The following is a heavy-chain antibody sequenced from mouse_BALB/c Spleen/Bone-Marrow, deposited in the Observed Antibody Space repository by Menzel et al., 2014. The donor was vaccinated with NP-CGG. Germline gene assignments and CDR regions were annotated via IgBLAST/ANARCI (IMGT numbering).Heavy chain of an antibody. V-gene: IGHV5-12-2*01. J-gene: IGHJ4*01. CDR3: ARQLGLRWAMDY. CDR1: GFTFSSYT. Sequence: EVKLMESGGGLVQPGGSLKLSCAASGFTFSSYTVSCVRQTPEKRLEWVAYISNGGGSTYYPDTVKGRFTISRDNAKNTLYLQMSSLKSEDTAMYYCARQLGLRWAMDYWGQGTSVTVSS. CDR2: ISNGGGST. D-gene: IGHD3-1*01.